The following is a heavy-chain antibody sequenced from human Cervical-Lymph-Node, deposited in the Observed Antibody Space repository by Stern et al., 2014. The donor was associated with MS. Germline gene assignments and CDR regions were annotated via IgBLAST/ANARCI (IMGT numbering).Heavy chain of an antibody. CDR1: GFTFSYHA. D-gene: IGHD5-12*01. J-gene: IGHJ4*02. Sequence: VQLVESGGGVVQPGRSLRLSCAASGFTFSYHAMHWVRQAPGKGLEWVAVILYSGSDKNDADSVKGRFTISRDNSRNTLYLQMNSLRVDDTAVYYCARGGAVATSDYYFDYWGQGILVTVSS. CDR3: ARGGAVATSDYYFDY. CDR2: ILYSGSDK. V-gene: IGHV3-30*01.